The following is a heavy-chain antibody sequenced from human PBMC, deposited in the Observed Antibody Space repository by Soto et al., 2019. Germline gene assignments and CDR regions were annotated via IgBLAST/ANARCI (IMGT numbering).Heavy chain of an antibody. CDR2: ISGSGGST. Sequence: GSLRLSCGASGFTFSGYGMHWVRQAPGKGLEWVSAISGSGGSTYYADSVKGRFTISRDNSKNTLYLQMNSLRAEDTAVYYCAKRFRQWLVPGWFDPWGQGTLVTVSS. V-gene: IGHV3-23*01. J-gene: IGHJ5*02. CDR1: GFTFSGYG. D-gene: IGHD6-19*01. CDR3: AKRFRQWLVPGWFDP.